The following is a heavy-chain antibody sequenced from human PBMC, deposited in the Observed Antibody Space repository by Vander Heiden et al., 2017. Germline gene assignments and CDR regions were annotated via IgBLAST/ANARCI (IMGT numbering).Heavy chain of an antibody. CDR1: GRTFSSYA. CDR2: IILIFGTA. Sequence: QVQRVQSGAEVKKPGSSGQVSCKASGRTFSSYAIRWVRQAPGQGLEWMGGIILIFGTANDAQKFQGRVTITADESTSTANMELSSLRSEDTAVYYCARVGHCSGGSCYANWFDPWGQGTLVTVSS. CDR3: ARVGHCSGGSCYANWFDP. J-gene: IGHJ5*02. D-gene: IGHD2-15*01. V-gene: IGHV1-69*01.